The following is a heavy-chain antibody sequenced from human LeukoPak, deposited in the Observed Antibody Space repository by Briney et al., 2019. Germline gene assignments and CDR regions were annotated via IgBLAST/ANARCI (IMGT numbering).Heavy chain of an antibody. CDR3: ASRGDGYGDYAFDI. CDR1: GYTFTSYG. CDR2: ISAYNGNT. Sequence: ASVKVSCKASGYTFTSYGISWVRQAPGQGLEWMGWISAYNGNTNYAQKLQGRVTMTTDTSTSTAYMELRSLRSDDTAVYYCASRGDGYGDYAFDIWGQGTMVSVSS. D-gene: IGHD5-24*01. V-gene: IGHV1-18*01. J-gene: IGHJ3*02.